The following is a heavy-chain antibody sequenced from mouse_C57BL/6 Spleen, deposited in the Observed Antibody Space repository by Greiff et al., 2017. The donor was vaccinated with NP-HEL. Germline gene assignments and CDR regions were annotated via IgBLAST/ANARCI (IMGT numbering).Heavy chain of an antibody. V-gene: IGHV1-22*01. D-gene: IGHD1-1*01. J-gene: IGHJ3*01. Sequence: EVQLQQSGPELVKPGASVKMSCKASGYTFTDYNMHWVKQSHGKSPEWIGYINPNNGGTSYNQKFKGKATLTVNKSSSTAYMELRSLTSEDSAVYYCARPLAYGSSPWFAYWGQGTLVTVSA. CDR1: GYTFTDYN. CDR2: INPNNGGT. CDR3: ARPLAYGSSPWFAY.